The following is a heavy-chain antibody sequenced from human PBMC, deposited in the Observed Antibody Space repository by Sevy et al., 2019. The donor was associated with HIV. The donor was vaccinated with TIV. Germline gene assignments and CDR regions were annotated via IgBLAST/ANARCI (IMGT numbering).Heavy chain of an antibody. Sequence: ASVKVSCKASGFTFTSSAVQWVRQARGQRLEWIGWIVVGSGNKNYAQKFQERVTITRDMSTSTAYMELSSLRSEDTAVYYCAAVDSNSGWLNWFDPWGQGTLVTVSS. D-gene: IGHD6-19*01. V-gene: IGHV1-58*01. CDR3: AAVDSNSGWLNWFDP. CDR2: IVVGSGNK. J-gene: IGHJ5*02. CDR1: GFTFTSSA.